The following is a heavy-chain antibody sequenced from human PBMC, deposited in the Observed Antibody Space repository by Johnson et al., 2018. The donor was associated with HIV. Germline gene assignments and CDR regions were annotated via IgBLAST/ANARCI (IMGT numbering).Heavy chain of an antibody. CDR1: GFTFSSYG. D-gene: IGHD6-19*01. Sequence: QVQLVESGGGLVQPGRSLRLSCAASGFTFSSYGMHWVRQAPGKGLEWVAFIRYDGSNKYYADSVKGRFTISRDNSKNTLYLQMNSLRAEDTAVYYCAKDRPSSGWFDAFDIWGQGTMVTVSS. J-gene: IGHJ3*02. CDR2: IRYDGSNK. CDR3: AKDRPSSGWFDAFDI. V-gene: IGHV3-30*02.